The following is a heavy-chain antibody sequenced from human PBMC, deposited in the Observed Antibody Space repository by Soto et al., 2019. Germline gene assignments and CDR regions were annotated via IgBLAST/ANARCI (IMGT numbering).Heavy chain of an antibody. V-gene: IGHV3-53*01. CDR3: ARALHYDILTGYTSSYDY. J-gene: IGHJ4*02. CDR1: GLTVSSNY. D-gene: IGHD3-9*01. CDR2: LYSGGDT. Sequence: PGGSLRLSCAASGLTVSSNYMSWVRQAPGKGLEWVSVLYSGGDTYYADSVKGRFTISRDNSKNTLYLQMNSLRAEDTAVYYCARALHYDILTGYTSSYDYRGKGTLVTVSS.